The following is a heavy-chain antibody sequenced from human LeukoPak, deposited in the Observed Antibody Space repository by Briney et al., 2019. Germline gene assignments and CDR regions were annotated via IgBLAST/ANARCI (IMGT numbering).Heavy chain of an antibody. CDR3: ARVWYYYDSSGYHSFGYYFDY. V-gene: IGHV4-59*01. CDR1: GGSISSYY. Sequence: PSETLSLTCTVSGGSISSYYWSWIRQPPGKGLEWIGYIYYSGSTNYNPSLKSRVTISVDTSKNQFSLKLSSVTAADTAVYYCARVWYYYDSSGYHSFGYYFDYWGQGTLVTVSS. J-gene: IGHJ4*02. CDR2: IYYSGST. D-gene: IGHD3-22*01.